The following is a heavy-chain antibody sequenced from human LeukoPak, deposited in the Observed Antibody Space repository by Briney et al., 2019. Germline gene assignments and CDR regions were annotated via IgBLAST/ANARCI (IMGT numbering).Heavy chain of an antibody. V-gene: IGHV1-18*01. J-gene: IGHJ6*03. CDR2: ISAYNGNT. CDR3: AKKDTQLWFGELDYMDV. Sequence: ASVKVSCKASGYTFTSYGISWVRQAPGQGLEWMGWISAYNGNTNYAQKLQGRVTMTTDTSTSTAYMELRSLRAEDTAVYYCAKKDTQLWFGELDYMDVWGKGTTVTISS. CDR1: GYTFTSYG. D-gene: IGHD3-10*01.